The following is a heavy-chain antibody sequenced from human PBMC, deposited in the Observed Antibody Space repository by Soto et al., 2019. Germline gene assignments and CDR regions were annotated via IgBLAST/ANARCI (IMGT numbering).Heavy chain of an antibody. CDR3: ARAFSTIGPAATDY. D-gene: IGHD2-2*01. Sequence: QVQLVESGGGVVQPGRSLRLSCAASGFTFSSYAMHWVSKAPGKGLEWVAVISYDGSNKYYADSVKGRFTISRDNSKNTLYLQMNSLRAEDTAVYYCARAFSTIGPAATDYWGQGTLVTVSS. CDR1: GFTFSSYA. J-gene: IGHJ4*02. V-gene: IGHV3-30-3*01. CDR2: ISYDGSNK.